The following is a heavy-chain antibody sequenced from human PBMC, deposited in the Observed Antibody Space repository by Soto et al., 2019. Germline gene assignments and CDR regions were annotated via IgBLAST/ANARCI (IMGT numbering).Heavy chain of an antibody. CDR2: INHSGST. CDR3: ARGMGAYYDFWSGYSPNWFDP. J-gene: IGHJ5*02. Sequence: SETLSLTCAVYGGSFSGYYWSWIRQPPGKGLEWIGEINHSGSTNYNPSLKSRVTISVDTSKNQFSPKLSSVTAADTAVYYCARGMGAYYDFWSGYSPNWFDPWGQGTLVTVSS. V-gene: IGHV4-34*01. D-gene: IGHD3-3*01. CDR1: GGSFSGYY.